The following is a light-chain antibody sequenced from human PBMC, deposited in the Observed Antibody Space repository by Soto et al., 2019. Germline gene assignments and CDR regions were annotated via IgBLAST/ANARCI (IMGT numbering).Light chain of an antibody. Sequence: IQMTQSPASLSASVGDTVTITCRASQDIRKELAWSQQKPGTAPKLLIYAASSLHRGVPSRLSGSGFGTDFTLTISDLQAEYFASYDNQHERGYSRTVGQVTKVYIK. V-gene: IGKV1-6*02. J-gene: IGKJ1*01. CDR3: QHERGYSRT. CDR1: QDIRKE. CDR2: AAS.